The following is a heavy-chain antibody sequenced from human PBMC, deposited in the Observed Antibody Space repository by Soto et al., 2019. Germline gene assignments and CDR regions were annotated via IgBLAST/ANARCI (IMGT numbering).Heavy chain of an antibody. CDR3: AHRLGGDDRFGY. J-gene: IGHJ4*02. CDR2: IYWDDDK. CDR1: GFSLSTSGVG. V-gene: IGHV2-5*02. Sequence: QITLKESGPTLVKPTQTLTLTCTFSGFSLSTSGVGVGWIRQPPGKALEWLALIYWDDDKRYSPSLKSRLTITKDTSNNQVVLTMTNMDPVDTATYYCAHRLGGDDRFGYWGQGTLVTVSS. D-gene: IGHD1-26*01.